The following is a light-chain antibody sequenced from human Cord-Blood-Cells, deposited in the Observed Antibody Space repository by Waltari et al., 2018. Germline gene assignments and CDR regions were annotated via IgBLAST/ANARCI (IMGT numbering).Light chain of an antibody. V-gene: IGKV1-39*01. CDR2: AAS. CDR1: QSISSY. J-gene: IGKJ5*01. CDR3: QQSYSTPIT. Sequence: DFKMTKSPSSLLASVGDRVTITCRASQSISSYLNWYQQKPGKAPKLLIYAASSLQSGVPSRFSGSGSGTDFTLTISSLQPEDFATYYCQQSYSTPITFGQGTRLEIK.